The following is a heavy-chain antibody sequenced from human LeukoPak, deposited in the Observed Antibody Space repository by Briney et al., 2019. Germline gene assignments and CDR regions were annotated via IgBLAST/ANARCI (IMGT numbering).Heavy chain of an antibody. J-gene: IGHJ4*02. Sequence: LPGGSLRLSCAASGFTFSSYCMSWVRQAPGKGLEWVANIKQDGSEKYYVDSVKGRFTISRDNAKNSLYLQMNSLRAEDTAVYYCARDPSYSGYDPAFDYWGQGTLVTVSS. V-gene: IGHV3-7*03. CDR2: IKQDGSEK. CDR3: ARDPSYSGYDPAFDY. D-gene: IGHD5-12*01. CDR1: GFTFSSYC.